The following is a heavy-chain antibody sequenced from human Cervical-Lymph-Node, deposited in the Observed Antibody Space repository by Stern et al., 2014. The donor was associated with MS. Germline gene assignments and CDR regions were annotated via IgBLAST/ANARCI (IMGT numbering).Heavy chain of an antibody. CDR1: GYTFTDYY. Sequence: VQLVESGAEVKKPGASVRISCAASGYTFTDYYVHWVRHAPGQGREWMGLINPRGGGTFYAQKFQGIVSMTRDTSTTTLSMELSSLTSEDTAVYYCARAWRPSRWSTPGWWGQGTLVTVSS. V-gene: IGHV1-46*01. CDR3: ARAWRPSRWSTPGW. D-gene: IGHD2-15*01. CDR2: INPRGGGT. J-gene: IGHJ1*01.